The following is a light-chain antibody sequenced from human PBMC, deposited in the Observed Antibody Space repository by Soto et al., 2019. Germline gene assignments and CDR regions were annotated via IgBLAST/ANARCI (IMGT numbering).Light chain of an antibody. CDR1: QSLLHSNGYKY. J-gene: IGKJ2*01. Sequence: EIVMTQSPLSLPVTPGEPASISCRSSQSLLHSNGYKYLDWYLQKPGQSPQLLIYLGSNRASGVPGRFSGRGSGTDFTLKISRVEAEDVGVYYCMQALQTPYTFGQGTKLEIK. CDR2: LGS. V-gene: IGKV2-28*01. CDR3: MQALQTPYT.